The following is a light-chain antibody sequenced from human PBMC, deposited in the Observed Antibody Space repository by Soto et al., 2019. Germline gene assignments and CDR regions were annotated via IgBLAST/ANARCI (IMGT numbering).Light chain of an antibody. CDR3: QPYTSYS. J-gene: IGKJ1*01. Sequence: DIQMTQSPLTLSASVGERVTISCRSSQSIGSRLAWYQQKPGKAPKLLIYDASRLESGVPSRFSGSGSGTVFILIISHLQPDDFATYYYQPYTSYSFGQGTKVDIK. CDR2: DAS. V-gene: IGKV1-5*01. CDR1: QSIGSR.